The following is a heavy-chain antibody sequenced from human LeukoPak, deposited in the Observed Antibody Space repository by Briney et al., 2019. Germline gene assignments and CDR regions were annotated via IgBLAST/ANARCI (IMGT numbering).Heavy chain of an antibody. V-gene: IGHV4-39*01. D-gene: IGHD6-19*01. J-gene: IGHJ4*02. CDR1: GGSISNSSYY. CDR2: IYYSGST. Sequence: PSETLSLTCTVSGGSISNSSYYWGWIRQPPGKGLEWIGSIYYSGSTYYSPSLKSRVTISVDTSKNQFSLKLSSVTAADTAVYYCARRVLSGWYPNFDYWGQGTLVTVS. CDR3: ARRVLSGWYPNFDY.